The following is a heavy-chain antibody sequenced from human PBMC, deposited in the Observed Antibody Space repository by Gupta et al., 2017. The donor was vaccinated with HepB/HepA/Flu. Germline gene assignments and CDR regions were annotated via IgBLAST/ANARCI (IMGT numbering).Heavy chain of an antibody. CDR2: ITGTGGST. V-gene: IGHV3-23*01. CDR1: GFTPRRSA. Sequence: EVQLLESGGGWVQPGGSLRLSCAASGFTPRRSAMSWVRQGPGKRLEWVSGITGTGGSTYYADSVKGRFTISRDNSKNTLYLQMNSLRGDDTAVYYCARVNDNYDFWSGFDYWGQGSLVSVSS. J-gene: IGHJ4*02. D-gene: IGHD3-3*01. CDR3: ARVNDNYDFWSGFDY.